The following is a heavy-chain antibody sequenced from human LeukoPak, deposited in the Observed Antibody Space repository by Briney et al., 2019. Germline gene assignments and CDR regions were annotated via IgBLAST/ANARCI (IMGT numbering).Heavy chain of an antibody. CDR2: IYYSGNT. Sequence: PSETLSLTCTVSGGSISSYYWNWIRQPPGKGLEWIAYIYYSGNTNYNPSLKSRVTISVDTSKNQFSLKLGSVTAADTAVYYCARDVGATPGYFDYWGQGTLVTVSS. V-gene: IGHV4-59*01. CDR3: ARDVGATPGYFDY. CDR1: GGSISSYY. J-gene: IGHJ4*02. D-gene: IGHD1-26*01.